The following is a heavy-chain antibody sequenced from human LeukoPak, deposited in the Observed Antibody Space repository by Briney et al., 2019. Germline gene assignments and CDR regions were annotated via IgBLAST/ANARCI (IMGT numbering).Heavy chain of an antibody. D-gene: IGHD5-18*01. J-gene: IGHJ4*02. Sequence: GSLRLSCAASGFTFSTFAMIWVRQPPGKGLEWVSSIFPSGGEIHYADSVKGRFTISRDNAKNSLYLQMNSLRAEDTAVYYCARKDRLGYSYGQGPFDFWGQGTLVTVSS. CDR2: IFPSGGEI. CDR3: ARKDRLGYSYGQGPFDF. CDR1: GFTFSTFA. V-gene: IGHV3-21*01.